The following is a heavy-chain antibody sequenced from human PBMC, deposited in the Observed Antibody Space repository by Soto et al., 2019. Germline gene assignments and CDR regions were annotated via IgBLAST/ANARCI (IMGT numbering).Heavy chain of an antibody. CDR1: GFTFSSYA. J-gene: IGHJ4*02. Sequence: GRSLRLSCAAPGFTFSSYAMSWVRQAPGKGLEWVSAISGSGGSTYYADSVKGRFTISRDNSKNTLYLQMNSLRAEDTAVYYCAKDRVSYYYDSSGYSFDYWGEGTLVTVSS. D-gene: IGHD3-22*01. CDR3: AKDRVSYYYDSSGYSFDY. V-gene: IGHV3-23*01. CDR2: ISGSGGST.